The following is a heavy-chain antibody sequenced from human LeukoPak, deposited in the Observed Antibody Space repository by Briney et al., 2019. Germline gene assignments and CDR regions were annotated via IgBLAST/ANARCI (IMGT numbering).Heavy chain of an antibody. CDR2: INPSGGST. CDR3: ARFLDSSGYDY. CDR1: GYTFTSYY. V-gene: IGHV1-46*01. Sequence: GASVKVSCKASGYTFTSYYMHWVRQAPGQGLEWRGIINPSGGSTSYAQKFQGRVTMTRDTYTRTVYMELSSLRSEDTAVYYCARFLDSSGYDYWGQGTLVTVSS. J-gene: IGHJ4*02. D-gene: IGHD3-22*01.